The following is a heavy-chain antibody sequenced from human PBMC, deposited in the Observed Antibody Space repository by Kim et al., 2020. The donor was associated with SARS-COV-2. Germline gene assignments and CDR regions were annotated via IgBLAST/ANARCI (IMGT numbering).Heavy chain of an antibody. J-gene: IGHJ4*02. D-gene: IGHD3-9*01. V-gene: IGHV4-34*01. CDR3: ARGASRIRYFDVRNNHYYCDY. CDR2: INHSGST. CDR1: GGSFSGYY. Sequence: SETLSLTCAVYGGSFSGYYWSWIRQPPGKGLEWIGEINHSGSTNYNPSLKSRVTISVDTSKNQFSLKLSSVTAADTAVYYCARGASRIRYFDVRNNHYYCDYWGQGTLVTVSS.